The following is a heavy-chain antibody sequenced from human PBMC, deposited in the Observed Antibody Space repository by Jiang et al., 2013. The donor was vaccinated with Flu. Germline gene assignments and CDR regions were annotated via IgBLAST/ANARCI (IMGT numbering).Heavy chain of an antibody. CDR3: ARDKLGVRSIFYYYYGMDV. D-gene: IGHD2-21*01. Sequence: VQLVESGGGLVQPGGSLRLSCAASGFTFSSYEMNWVRQAPGKGLEWVSYISSSGSTIYYADSVKGRFTISRDNAKNSLYLQMNSLRAEDTAVYYCARDKLGVRSIFYYYYGMDVWGKGTTVTVSS. J-gene: IGHJ6*04. V-gene: IGHV3-48*03. CDR2: ISSSGSTI. CDR1: GFTFSSYE.